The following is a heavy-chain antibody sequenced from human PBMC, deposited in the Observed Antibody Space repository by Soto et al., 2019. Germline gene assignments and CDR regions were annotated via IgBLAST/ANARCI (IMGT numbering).Heavy chain of an antibody. CDR3: ASAYDILTGYYTVSNWFDP. V-gene: IGHV4-39*01. Sequence: SETLSLTCTGSGGSMSSSGYYGGCIRQPPEKGLEWIGSIYYSGSTYDNPSLKSRVTISVDTSKNQFSLKLSSVTAADTAVYYCASAYDILTGYYTVSNWFDPWGQGTLVTVS. CDR1: GGSMSSSGYY. CDR2: IYYSGST. D-gene: IGHD3-9*01. J-gene: IGHJ5*02.